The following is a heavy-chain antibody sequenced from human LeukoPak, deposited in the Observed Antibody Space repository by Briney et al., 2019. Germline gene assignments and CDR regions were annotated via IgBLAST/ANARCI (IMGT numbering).Heavy chain of an antibody. V-gene: IGHV3-23*01. CDR2: ISGSGGST. D-gene: IGHD5-12*01. J-gene: IGHJ4*02. Sequence: GGSLRLSCAASGFTFSSYAMNWVRQAPGKGLEWVSDISGSGGSTYYADSVKGRFTISRDNSNNTLYLQMNSLRVEDTAVYYCAPDPNKWLRNYWGQGTLVTVSS. CDR3: APDPNKWLRNY. CDR1: GFTFSSYA.